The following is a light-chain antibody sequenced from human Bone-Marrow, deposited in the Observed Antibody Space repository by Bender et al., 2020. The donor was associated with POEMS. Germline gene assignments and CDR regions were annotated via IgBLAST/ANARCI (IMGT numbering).Light chain of an antibody. V-gene: IGLV1-44*01. CDR1: SSNIGAHA. J-gene: IGLJ3*02. CDR3: AVWDDSLNGWV. CDR2: SSH. Sequence: QSVLTQPPSASGTPGQRVTISCSGGSSNIGAHAVNWYQHLPGTAPKLLIYSSHRRPSEVPGRFSDSRAGTTASQAISGLQSGDEADYDCAVWDDSLNGWVFGGGTKLTVL.